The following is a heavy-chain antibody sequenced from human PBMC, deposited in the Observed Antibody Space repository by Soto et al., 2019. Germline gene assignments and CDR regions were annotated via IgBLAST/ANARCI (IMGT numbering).Heavy chain of an antibody. J-gene: IGHJ4*02. D-gene: IGHD3-16*02. V-gene: IGHV1-69*06. CDR1: GGPFSSYA. CDR2: IIPIFGTA. CDR3: ARGDNPRYPDY. Sequence: SVKVSCKASGGPFSSYAISWVRQAPGQGLEWMGGIIPIFGTANYAQKFQGRVTITADKSTSTAYMELSSLRSEDTAVYYCARGDNPRYPDYWGQGTLVTVSS.